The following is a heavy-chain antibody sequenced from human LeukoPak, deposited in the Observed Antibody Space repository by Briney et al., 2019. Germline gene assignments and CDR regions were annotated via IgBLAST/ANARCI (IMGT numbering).Heavy chain of an antibody. J-gene: IGHJ3*02. CDR1: GFTVGSNY. D-gene: IGHD4-17*01. CDR3: ARGYGDYEPDAFDI. Sequence: GGSLRLSCAASGFTVGSNYMSWVRQAPGKGLEWVSVIYSGGSTYYADSVKGRFTISRDNSKNTLYLQMNSLRAEDTAVYYCARGYGDYEPDAFDIWGQGTMVTVSS. CDR2: IYSGGST. V-gene: IGHV3-66*02.